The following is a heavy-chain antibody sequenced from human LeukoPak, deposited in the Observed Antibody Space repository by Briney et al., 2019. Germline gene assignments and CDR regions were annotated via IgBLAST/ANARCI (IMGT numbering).Heavy chain of an antibody. CDR2: MDYSGST. V-gene: IGHV4-39*01. Sequence: SETLSLTCTVSGDSISSSSYYWDWIRQPPGKGLEWIGNMDYSGSTYYNPSLKSRVTISVDTSKNQFSLKLRSVTAADTAVYYCARHFYNYYYCMDVWGQGTTVTVSS. CDR3: ARHFYNYYYCMDV. CDR1: GDSISSSSYY. J-gene: IGHJ6*02.